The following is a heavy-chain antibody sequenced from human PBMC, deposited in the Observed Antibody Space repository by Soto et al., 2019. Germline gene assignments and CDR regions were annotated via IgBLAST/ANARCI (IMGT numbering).Heavy chain of an antibody. CDR3: AKVDGWRDYYYGMDV. V-gene: IGHV3-9*01. D-gene: IGHD3-10*01. J-gene: IGHJ6*02. Sequence: GGSLRLSCAASGFTFDDYAMHWVRQAPGKGLEWVSGISWNSGTIGYADSVKGRFTISRDNAKNSLYLQMNSLRVEDTALYYCAKVDGWRDYYYGMDVWGQGTTVTVSS. CDR1: GFTFDDYA. CDR2: ISWNSGTI.